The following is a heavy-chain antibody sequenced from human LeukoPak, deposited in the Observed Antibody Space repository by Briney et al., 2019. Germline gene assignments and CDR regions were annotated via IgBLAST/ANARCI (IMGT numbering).Heavy chain of an antibody. D-gene: IGHD2-8*01. V-gene: IGHV1-8*01. CDR2: MNPNSGNT. CDR3: ARDTGRWDYSNYDIVLMVYGRAGFDY. CDR1: GYTFTSYD. Sequence: ASVKVSCKASGYTFTSYDINWVRQATGQGLEWMGWMNPNSGNTGYAQKFQGRVTMTTDTSTSTAYMELRSLRSDDTAVYYCARDTGRWDYSNYDIVLMVYGRAGFDYWGQGTLVTVSS. J-gene: IGHJ4*02.